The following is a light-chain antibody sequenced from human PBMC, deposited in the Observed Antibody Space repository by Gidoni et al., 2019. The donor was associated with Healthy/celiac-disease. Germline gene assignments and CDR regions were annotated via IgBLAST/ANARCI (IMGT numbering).Light chain of an antibody. CDR1: QSISSY. CDR2: AAS. V-gene: IGKV1-39*01. Sequence: DIKMTQSPSSLSASVGDRVTITCRARQSISSYINWYQQKPGKAPTLLIYAASSLQSGVPSRFSGSGSGTDFTLTISSLQPEDFATYYCQQSYSTPLTFGGGTKVEIK. CDR3: QQSYSTPLT. J-gene: IGKJ4*01.